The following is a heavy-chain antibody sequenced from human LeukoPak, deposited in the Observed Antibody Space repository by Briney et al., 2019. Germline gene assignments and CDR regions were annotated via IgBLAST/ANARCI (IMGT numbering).Heavy chain of an antibody. CDR3: AEGRSSSPVVYYFDY. J-gene: IGHJ4*02. CDR1: GFTFSSYA. D-gene: IGHD6-6*01. V-gene: IGHV3-23*01. Sequence: GSLRLSCAASGFTFSSYAMSWVRQAPGKGLEWVSAISGSGGSTYYADSVKGRFTISRDNSKNTLYLQMNSLRAEDTAVYYCAEGRSSSPVVYYFDYWGQGTLVTVSS. CDR2: ISGSGGST.